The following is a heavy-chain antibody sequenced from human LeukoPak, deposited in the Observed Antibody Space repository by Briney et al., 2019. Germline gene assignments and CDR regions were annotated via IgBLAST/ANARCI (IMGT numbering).Heavy chain of an antibody. D-gene: IGHD1-26*01. CDR1: EFTFDDYA. V-gene: IGHV3-9*01. Sequence: GRSLRLSCAASEFTFDDYAMHWVRQPPGKGLEWVSGISWDSASIVYAESVKGRFTISRDNAKNSLYLQMNSLRAEDTAFYYCTKGDSGSNKYIGEWGQGHLVTVSS. J-gene: IGHJ4*02. CDR2: ISWDSASI. CDR3: TKGDSGSNKYIGE.